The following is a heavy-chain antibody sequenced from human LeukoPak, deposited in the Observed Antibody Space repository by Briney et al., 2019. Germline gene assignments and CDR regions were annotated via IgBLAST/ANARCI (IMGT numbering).Heavy chain of an antibody. CDR1: GFTFSTYA. CDR2: IISSSSYI. CDR3: ARDGVYSSNFDF. J-gene: IGHJ4*02. D-gene: IGHD6-19*01. Sequence: GGSLRLSCAASGFTFSTYAMSWVRQAPGKGLEWVSSIISSSSYIYYTDSVKGRFTISRDNAKNSLYLQMNSLRAEDTAVHYCARDGVYSSNFDFWGQGTLVTVSS. V-gene: IGHV3-21*01.